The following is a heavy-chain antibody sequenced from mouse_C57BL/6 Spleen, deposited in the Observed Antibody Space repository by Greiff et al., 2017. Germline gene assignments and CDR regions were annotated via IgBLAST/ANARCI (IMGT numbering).Heavy chain of an antibody. D-gene: IGHD2-14*01. V-gene: IGHV1-61*01. J-gene: IGHJ1*03. CDR2: IYPSDSET. Sequence: VQLQQPGAELVRPGSSVKLSCKASGYTFTSYWMDWVKQRPGQGLEWIGNIYPSDSETHYNQKFKDKATLTVDKSSSTAYMQLSSLTSEDSAVYYCARERSYRWYFDVWGTGTTVTVSS. CDR3: ARERSYRWYFDV. CDR1: GYTFTSYW.